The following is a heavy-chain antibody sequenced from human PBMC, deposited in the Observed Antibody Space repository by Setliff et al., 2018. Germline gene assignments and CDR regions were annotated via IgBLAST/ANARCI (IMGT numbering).Heavy chain of an antibody. CDR1: GFTFSSYW. CDR2: IKQDGSEK. D-gene: IGHD3-3*01. CDR3: AREGRVLQFLEWLGNYYYYGMDV. V-gene: IGHV3-7*01. Sequence: GGSLRLSCAASGFTFSSYWMSWVRQAPGKGLEWVANIKQDGSEKYYVDSVKGRFTISRDNAKNSLYLQMNSMRAEDTAVYYCAREGRVLQFLEWLGNYYYYGMDVWGQGTTVTVSS. J-gene: IGHJ6*02.